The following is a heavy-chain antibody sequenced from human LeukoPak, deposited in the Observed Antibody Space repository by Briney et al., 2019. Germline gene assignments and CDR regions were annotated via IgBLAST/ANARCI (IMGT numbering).Heavy chain of an antibody. CDR2: IPASGGST. CDR3: AKGYGAGWSQYFDY. Sequence: GGSLRLSCAASGFTFSIYAMTWVRQAPGKGLEWVSVIPASGGSTYHADSVKGRFTIFRDNSKNTLYLQVSSLRAEDTAVYFCAKGYGAGWSQYFDYWGQGTLVTVSS. J-gene: IGHJ4*02. CDR1: GFTFSIYA. D-gene: IGHD6-19*01. V-gene: IGHV3-23*01.